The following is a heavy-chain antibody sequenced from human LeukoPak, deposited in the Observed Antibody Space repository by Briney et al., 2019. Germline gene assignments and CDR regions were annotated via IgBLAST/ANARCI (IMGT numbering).Heavy chain of an antibody. D-gene: IGHD4-17*01. V-gene: IGHV4-39*01. Sequence: PSETLSLTCTVSGGSISSSSYYWGWLRQPPGTGLEWIGSIYYSGSTYYNPSLKSRVTISVDTSKNQFSLKLSSVTAADTAVYYCASQTVTTGYWGQGTLVTVSS. CDR1: GGSISSSSYY. CDR3: ASQTVTTGY. CDR2: IYYSGST. J-gene: IGHJ4*02.